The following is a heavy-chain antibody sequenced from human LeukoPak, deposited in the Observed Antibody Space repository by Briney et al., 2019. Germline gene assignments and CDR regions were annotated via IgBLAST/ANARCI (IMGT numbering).Heavy chain of an antibody. CDR3: ARVRNYYDSSGYSYAY. D-gene: IGHD3-22*01. CDR1: GYTFTCYY. Sequence: ASLKVSCKASGYTFTCYYMHWVRQAPGQGLDWMGWINPNSGGTNYAQKFQGRVTMTRDTSISTAYMELSRLRSDDTAVYYCARVRNYYDSSGYSYAYWGQGTLVTVSS. J-gene: IGHJ4*02. V-gene: IGHV1-2*02. CDR2: INPNSGGT.